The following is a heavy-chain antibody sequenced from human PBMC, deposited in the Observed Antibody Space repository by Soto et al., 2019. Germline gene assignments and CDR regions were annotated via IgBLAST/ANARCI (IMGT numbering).Heavy chain of an antibody. CDR1: GFTFSSYS. Sequence: GGSLRLSCAVSGFTFSSYSMNWVRQAPGKGLEWVSSISSGSSYIYYTDSLKGRFTISRDNAKNSLYLQMNSLRVEDTAVYYFFRDVSLTTHYTFFLWAQVTMATV. CDR2: ISSGSSYI. J-gene: IGHJ3*01. D-gene: IGHD3-3*01. CDR3: FRDVSLTTHYTFFL. V-gene: IGHV3-21*01.